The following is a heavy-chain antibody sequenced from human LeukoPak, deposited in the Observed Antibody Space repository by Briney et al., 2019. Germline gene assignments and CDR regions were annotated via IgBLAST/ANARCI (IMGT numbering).Heavy chain of an antibody. Sequence: SETLSLTCTVSGGSISSGSYYWNWIRQPAGKGLEWIGRIYSSGITNYNPSLTSRVTISVDTSKNQFSLKLTSMTAADTAVYYCARGNDYVWGNYRCCYFDYWGQGTLVTVSS. D-gene: IGHD3-16*02. CDR3: ARGNDYVWGNYRCCYFDY. CDR1: GGSISSGSYY. J-gene: IGHJ4*02. CDR2: IYSSGIT. V-gene: IGHV4-61*02.